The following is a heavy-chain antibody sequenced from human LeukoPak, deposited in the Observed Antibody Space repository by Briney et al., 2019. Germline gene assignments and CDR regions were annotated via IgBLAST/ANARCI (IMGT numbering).Heavy chain of an antibody. CDR1: GGSISSYY. D-gene: IGHD2/OR15-2a*01. J-gene: IGHJ4*02. CDR2: IYYSGST. CDR3: TRENRPFCPFAF. Sequence: SETLSLTCTVSGGSISSYYWSWIRQPPGKGLEWIGYIYYSGSTNYNPSLKSRVTISVDTSKNQFSLKVSSVTAPDTAVYYCTRENRPFCPFAFWGQGVLVTVSS. V-gene: IGHV4-59*01.